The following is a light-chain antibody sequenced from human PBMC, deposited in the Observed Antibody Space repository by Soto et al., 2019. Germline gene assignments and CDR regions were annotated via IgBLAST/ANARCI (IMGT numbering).Light chain of an antibody. J-gene: IGKJ1*01. Sequence: ALQMTQSPSSLSASVGDRVTITCRASQDIRTELGWYQQKPGKAPKLLMYGATTLQSGVPSRFSGSGSGTDFTLTISGLQPEDCATYYCLQDYNYPRTFGQGTKVEVK. CDR2: GAT. CDR1: QDIRTE. V-gene: IGKV1-6*01. CDR3: LQDYNYPRT.